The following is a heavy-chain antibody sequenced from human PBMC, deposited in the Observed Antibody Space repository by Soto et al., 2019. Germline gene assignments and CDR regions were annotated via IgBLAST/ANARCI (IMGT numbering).Heavy chain of an antibody. CDR3: AGDSGQLAYYCCGMDV. V-gene: IGHV4-31*03. J-gene: IGHJ6*02. D-gene: IGHD6-6*01. CDR2: IYYSGST. CDR1: GCSISSGGYC. Sequence: TLCLTCTVSGCSISSGGYCWSWNRPHPGKGLEWIGYIYYSGSTYYNPTLNSRVTMSVDTSKNHFSLKLSSVTAADAAVYYWAGDSGQLAYYCCGMDVWGQGTPVTVSS.